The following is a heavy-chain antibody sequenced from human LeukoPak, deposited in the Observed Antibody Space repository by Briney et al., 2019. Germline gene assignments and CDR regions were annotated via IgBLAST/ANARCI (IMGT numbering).Heavy chain of an antibody. V-gene: IGHV4-59*01. J-gene: IGHJ4*02. Sequence: KTSETLSLTCTVSGGSISSSYWSWIRQPPGKGLEWIGYISYSGSTNNNPSLKSRVTISVDTSKNQFSLKLNSVTAADTAVYYCASISSGRWGQGTLVTVSS. CDR1: GGSISSSY. CDR3: ASISSGR. D-gene: IGHD3-3*02. CDR2: ISYSGST.